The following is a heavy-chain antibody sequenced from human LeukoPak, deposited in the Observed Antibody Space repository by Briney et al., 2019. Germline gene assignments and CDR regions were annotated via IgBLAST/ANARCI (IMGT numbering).Heavy chain of an antibody. CDR3: ARGDGPNWFVDY. Sequence: ASVKVSCKASGYTFTGYYMHWVRQARGQGLEGMGWINPNSGGTNYAQKFQGRVTITRDTSISTAYMELSRLRSDDTAVYYCARGDGPNWFVDYWGQGTLVTVSS. J-gene: IGHJ4*02. CDR1: GYTFTGYY. D-gene: IGHD4/OR15-4a*01. CDR2: INPNSGGT. V-gene: IGHV1-2*02.